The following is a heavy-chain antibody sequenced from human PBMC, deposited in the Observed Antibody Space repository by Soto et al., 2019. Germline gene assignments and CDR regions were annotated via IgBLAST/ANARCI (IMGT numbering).Heavy chain of an antibody. Sequence: SQTLSLTCAISGDSVSSESAAWNWIRQSPSRGLEWLGRTYYRSKWHIDYAVSVNGRITINPDTSKNYFSLQLNSVTPEDTAVYYCVRSRVFIAVAGMATYYYYYGMDVWGRGTAVTVSS. J-gene: IGHJ6*02. D-gene: IGHD6-19*01. CDR2: TYYRSKWHI. CDR3: VRSRVFIAVAGMATYYYYYGMDV. CDR1: GDSVSSESAA. V-gene: IGHV6-1*01.